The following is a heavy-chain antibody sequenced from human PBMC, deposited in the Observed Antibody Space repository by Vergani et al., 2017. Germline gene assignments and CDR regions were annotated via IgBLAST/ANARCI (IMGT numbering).Heavy chain of an antibody. CDR3: AIFSDSSGWYHSGSPHFDY. V-gene: IGHV1-2*04. D-gene: IGHD6-19*01. J-gene: IGHJ4*02. CDR2: INPNSGGT. Sequence: QVQLVQSGAEVKKPGASVKVSCKASGYTFTGYYMHWVRQAPGQGLEWMGWINPNSGGTNYAQKFQGWVTMTRDTSISTAYMELSRLRSDDTAVYYCAIFSDSSGWYHSGSPHFDYWGQGTLVTVSS. CDR1: GYTFTGYY.